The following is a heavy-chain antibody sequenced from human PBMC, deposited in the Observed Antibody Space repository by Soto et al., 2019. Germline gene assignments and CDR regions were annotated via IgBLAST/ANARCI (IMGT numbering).Heavy chain of an antibody. CDR2: ISSCSSNI. CDR3: ARVMGCSGGSCYSKIAEYFQH. CDR1: GFTFSSYS. Sequence: GGSLRLSCAASGFTFSSYSMNWVRQAPGKGLEWVSYISSCSSNIYYEDFVKGRLNIYRDKAKNALYLQMNSLRAGDTAVYYCARVMGCSGGSCYSKIAEYFQHWGQGTLVTVSS. V-gene: IGHV3-48*01. J-gene: IGHJ1*01. D-gene: IGHD2-15*01.